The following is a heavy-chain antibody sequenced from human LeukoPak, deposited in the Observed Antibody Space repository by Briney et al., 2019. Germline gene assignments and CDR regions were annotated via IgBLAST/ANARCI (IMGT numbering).Heavy chain of an antibody. CDR3: ARDCGGSCKPLYYGMDV. CDR1: GGSMSSYY. CDR2: IYYSGST. V-gene: IGHV4-59*01. D-gene: IGHD2-15*01. J-gene: IGHJ6*02. Sequence: SETLSLTCTVSGGSMSSYYWNWLRQPPGKGLEWIGYIYYSGSTNYNPSLKSRVTISVDTSKNQFSLKLSSVTTADTAVYYCARDCGGSCKPLYYGMDVWGQGTTVTVSS.